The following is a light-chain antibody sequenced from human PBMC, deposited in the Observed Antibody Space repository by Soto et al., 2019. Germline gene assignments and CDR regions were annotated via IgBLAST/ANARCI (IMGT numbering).Light chain of an antibody. CDR2: KAS. J-gene: IGKJ1*01. V-gene: IGKV1-5*03. CDR1: QTISSW. Sequence: DIQMTQSPSTLSGSLGERVTITCRASQTISSWLAWYQQKPGKAPKLLIYKASTLKSGVPSRYRGSGSGTEFTLTISSLQPDDFATYYCQHYNSYSEAFGQGTKVDIK. CDR3: QHYNSYSEA.